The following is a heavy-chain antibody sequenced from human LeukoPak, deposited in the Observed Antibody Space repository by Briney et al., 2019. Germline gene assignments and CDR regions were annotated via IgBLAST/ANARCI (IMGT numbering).Heavy chain of an antibody. CDR1: GFTFSGSA. Sequence: GGSLRLSCAASGFTFSGSALHWVRQASGKGLEWVGRIRSTANGYATAYAASVKGRFTISRDDPKNTAYLQMDSLKTEDTAVYYCARDPPSRGTRYFHYWGEGILCTVSS. J-gene: IGHJ4*02. CDR2: IRSTANGYAT. CDR3: ARDPPSRGTRYFHY. V-gene: IGHV3-73*01. D-gene: IGHD3-16*01.